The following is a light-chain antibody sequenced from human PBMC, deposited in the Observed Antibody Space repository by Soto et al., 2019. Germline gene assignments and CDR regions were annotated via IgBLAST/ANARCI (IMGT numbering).Light chain of an antibody. V-gene: IGKV2-30*01. CDR2: RVS. Sequence: DVVMTESPLSLPVTLGQPASISCKSNQSLVYTDGNTYLNWFQQRPGHSPRRLIYRVSKRDSGGPDRFTGSGSVADFTLKISRVEAEDVGFYYCMQARDWPTFGQGTKVDLK. J-gene: IGKJ1*01. CDR3: MQARDWPT. CDR1: QSLVYTDGNTY.